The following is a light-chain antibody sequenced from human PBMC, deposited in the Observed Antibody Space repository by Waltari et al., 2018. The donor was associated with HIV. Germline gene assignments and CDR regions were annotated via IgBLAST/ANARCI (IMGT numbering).Light chain of an antibody. Sequence: EIVMTLSPGTLSVSPGERDTLSCRASQIVSSNVAWYQQKPGQAPRLLIYGASTRATGFPARFSGSGSGTEFTLTISSLQSEDFAVYYCQQYDNWPPWTFGQGTKVEIK. CDR3: QQYDNWPPWT. CDR1: QIVSSN. CDR2: GAS. V-gene: IGKV3-15*01. J-gene: IGKJ1*01.